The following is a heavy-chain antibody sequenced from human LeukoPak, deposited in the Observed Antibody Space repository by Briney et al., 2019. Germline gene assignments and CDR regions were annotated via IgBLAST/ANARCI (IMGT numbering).Heavy chain of an antibody. CDR1: GFLFNDYS. CDR3: ARDFRFAFDN. D-gene: IGHD3-10*01. CDR2: IGIDSGNT. V-gene: IGHV3-48*01. J-gene: IGHJ4*02. Sequence: GGSLRFSCSASGFLFNDYSMNWVRQAPGKGLEWISYIGIDSGNTHYADSVRGRFVISADRATNSVYLHMTRLRVDDTAVYYCARDFRFAFDNWGQGTLVTVSS.